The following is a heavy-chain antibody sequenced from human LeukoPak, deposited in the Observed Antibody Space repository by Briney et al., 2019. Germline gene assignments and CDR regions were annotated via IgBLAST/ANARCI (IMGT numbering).Heavy chain of an antibody. CDR3: ARSPRGTSPFDY. Sequence: GGSLRLSCAASGFTFSSYGMHWVRQAPGKGLEWVAVIWYDGSNKYYADSVKGRFTISRDNSKNTLYLQMNSLRAEDTAVYYCARSPRGTSPFDYWGQGTLVTVSS. V-gene: IGHV3-33*01. J-gene: IGHJ4*02. CDR2: IWYDGSNK. D-gene: IGHD1-7*01. CDR1: GFTFSSYG.